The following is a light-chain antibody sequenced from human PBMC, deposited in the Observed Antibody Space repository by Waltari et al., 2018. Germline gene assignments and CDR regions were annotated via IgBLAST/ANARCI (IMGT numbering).Light chain of an antibody. V-gene: IGKV1-9*01. CDR3: QQLKSFLFT. CDR2: GTS. J-gene: IGKJ5*01. Sequence: DIQLTQSPFFLPASVGDRVTLTCRASQGSNSYLAWYQQKPGKAPKLLIYGTSTLQSGVPSRFSGSGSGTEFTLTISSLQPEDFATYYCQQLKSFLFTFGQGTRLDIK. CDR1: QGSNSY.